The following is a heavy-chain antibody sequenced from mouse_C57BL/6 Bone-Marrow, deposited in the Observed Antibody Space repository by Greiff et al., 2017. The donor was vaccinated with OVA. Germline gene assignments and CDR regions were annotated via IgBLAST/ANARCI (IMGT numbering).Heavy chain of an antibody. CDR3: ARQDPCDYDVGFAY. D-gene: IGHD2-4*01. V-gene: IGHV5-12*01. CDR1: GFTFSDYY. J-gene: IGHJ3*01. Sequence: EVQLVESGGGLVQPGGSLKLSCAASGFTFSDYYMYWVRQTPEKRLEWVAYISNGGGSTYYPDTVKGRFTISRDNAKNTLYLQMSRLKSEDTAMYYCARQDPCDYDVGFAYWGQGTLVTVSA. CDR2: ISNGGGST.